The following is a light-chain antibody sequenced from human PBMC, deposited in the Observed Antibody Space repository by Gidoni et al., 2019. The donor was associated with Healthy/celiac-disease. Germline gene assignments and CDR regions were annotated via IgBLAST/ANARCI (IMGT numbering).Light chain of an antibody. CDR2: GAS. V-gene: IGKV3-20*01. J-gene: IGKJ3*01. CDR3: QQYGSSLIFT. Sequence: EIVLTQSPGTLSLSPGERATLSGRASQSVSSSSLAWYPQKPGPAPRLLIYGASSRATGIPDRFSGSGSGTDFTLTISRLEPEDFAVYYCQQYGSSLIFTFGPGTKVDIK. CDR1: QSVSSSS.